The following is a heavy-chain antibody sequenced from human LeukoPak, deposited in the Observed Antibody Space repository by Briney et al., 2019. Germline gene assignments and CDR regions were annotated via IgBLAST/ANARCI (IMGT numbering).Heavy chain of an antibody. Sequence: SETLSLTCTVSGGSISSGGYYWSWIRQPPGKGLEWIGYIYHSGSTYYNPSLKSRVTISVDRSKNQFSLKLSSVTAADTAVYYCARDYVTTASLDYWGQGTLVTVSS. CDR3: ARDYVTTASLDY. J-gene: IGHJ4*02. CDR1: GGSISSGGYY. CDR2: IYHSGST. D-gene: IGHD4-11*01. V-gene: IGHV4-30-2*01.